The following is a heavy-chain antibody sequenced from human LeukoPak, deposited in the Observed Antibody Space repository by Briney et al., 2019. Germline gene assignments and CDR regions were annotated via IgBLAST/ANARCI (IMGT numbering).Heavy chain of an antibody. V-gene: IGHV3-7*03. D-gene: IGHD3-3*01. J-gene: IGHJ4*02. CDR1: GFTFGKYW. Sequence: GGSLRLSCVAPGFTFGKYWMGWVRQAPGKGLEWVANIKLDGSEKNYVDSVKGRSTISRDNTKNSLYLQMNSLRAEDTAVFYRARDQYDTWSRRGNFDSWGQGTLVTVSS. CDR3: ARDQYDTWSRRGNFDS. CDR2: IKLDGSEK.